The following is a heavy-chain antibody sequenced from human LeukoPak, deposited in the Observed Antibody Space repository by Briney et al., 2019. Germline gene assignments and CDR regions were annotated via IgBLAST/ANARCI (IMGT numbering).Heavy chain of an antibody. V-gene: IGHV3-23*01. Sequence: GGSLRLSCAASGFTFSSYSMNWVRQAPGKGLEWVSAISGSGGSTYYADSVKGRFTISRDNSKNTLYLQMSSLRAEDTAVYYCANSGAIWSLFDYWGQGTLVTVSS. CDR2: ISGSGGST. CDR1: GFTFSSYS. D-gene: IGHD7-27*01. CDR3: ANSGAIWSLFDY. J-gene: IGHJ4*02.